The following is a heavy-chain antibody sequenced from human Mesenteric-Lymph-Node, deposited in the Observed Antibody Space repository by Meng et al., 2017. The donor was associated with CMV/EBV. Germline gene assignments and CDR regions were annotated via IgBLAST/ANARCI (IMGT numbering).Heavy chain of an antibody. J-gene: IGHJ6*02. CDR2: ISSRGSTI. CDR3: ARELERDYYYGMDV. CDR1: GFTFSDYY. Sequence: GESLKISCAASGFTFSDYYMSWIRQAPGKGLEWVSYISSRGSTIYYADSVKGRFTISRDNAKNSLYLQMNSLRAEDTAVYYCARELERDYYYGMDVWGQGTTVTVSS. V-gene: IGHV3-11*04.